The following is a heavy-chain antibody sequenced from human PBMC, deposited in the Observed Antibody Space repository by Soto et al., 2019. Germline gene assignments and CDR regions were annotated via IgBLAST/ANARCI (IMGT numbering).Heavy chain of an antibody. Sequence: PGGSLRLSCAASGFTFSSYGMHWVRQAPGKGLEWVAVISYDGSNKYYADSVKGRFTISRDNAKNSLYLEMNSLRVEDTAMYYCARDWGGLGYWGQGTLVTVSS. CDR2: ISYDGSNK. CDR3: ARDWGGLGY. D-gene: IGHD3-10*01. J-gene: IGHJ4*02. V-gene: IGHV3-30*03. CDR1: GFTFSSYG.